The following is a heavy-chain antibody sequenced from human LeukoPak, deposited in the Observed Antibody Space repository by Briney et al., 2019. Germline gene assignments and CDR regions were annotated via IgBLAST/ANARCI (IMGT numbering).Heavy chain of an antibody. CDR2: ISDSAVGT. D-gene: IGHD2-2*01. CDR1: GGSISSGGYS. Sequence: LSLTCAVSGGSISSGGYSWSWVRQAPGKGLEWVSIISDSAVGTYYTDSVKGRFTISRDNSKNTLYLQMNSLRAEDTAIYYCAKDYCSSTSCPQKDWGQGTLVTVSS. CDR3: AKDYCSSTSCPQKD. J-gene: IGHJ4*02. V-gene: IGHV3-23*01.